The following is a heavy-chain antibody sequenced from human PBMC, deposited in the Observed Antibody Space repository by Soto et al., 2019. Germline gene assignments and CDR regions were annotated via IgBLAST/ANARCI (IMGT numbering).Heavy chain of an antibody. CDR1: VDSISTYS. V-gene: IGHV4-59*01. J-gene: IGHJ4*02. CDR2: IHYNGNT. Sequence: PSETLSLTCTVSVDSISTYSWSWVRQPPGKGLEWIGNIHYNGNTKYSPSLKSRVTMSVDTSKNQFSLRLISVTAADTAKYFCAREGNLGRWLQPLDFWGQGTLVTVSS. D-gene: IGHD5-12*01. CDR3: AREGNLGRWLQPLDF.